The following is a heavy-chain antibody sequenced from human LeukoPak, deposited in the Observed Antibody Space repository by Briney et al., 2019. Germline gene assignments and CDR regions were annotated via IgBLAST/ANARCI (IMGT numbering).Heavy chain of an antibody. D-gene: IGHD6-13*01. Sequence: ASVKVSCKASGYTFTSYYMHWVRQAPGQGPEWMAIINHSGGSTSYAQKFQGRVTMTRDTSTSTVYMELSSLRSEDTAVYYCARVPHIAAAGDYWGQGTLVTVSS. CDR2: INHSGGST. CDR3: ARVPHIAAAGDY. V-gene: IGHV1-46*01. J-gene: IGHJ4*02. CDR1: GYTFTSYY.